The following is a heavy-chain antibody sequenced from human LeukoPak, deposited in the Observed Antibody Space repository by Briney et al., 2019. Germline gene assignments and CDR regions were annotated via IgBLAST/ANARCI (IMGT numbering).Heavy chain of an antibody. CDR3: ARGDKVVSRPNRFDP. CDR2: INHSGST. V-gene: IGHV4-34*01. Sequence: SETLSLTCAVYGGSFSGYYWSWIRQPPGKGLEWIGEINHSGSTNYNPSLKSRVTISVDTSKNQFSLKLSSVTAADTAVYYCARGDKVVSRPNRFDPWGQGTLVTVSS. D-gene: IGHD5-12*01. J-gene: IGHJ5*02. CDR1: GGSFSGYY.